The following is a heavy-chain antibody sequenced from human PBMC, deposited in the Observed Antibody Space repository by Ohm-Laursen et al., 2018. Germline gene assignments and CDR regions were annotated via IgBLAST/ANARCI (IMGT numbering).Heavy chain of an antibody. V-gene: IGHV1-18*01. CDR3: ARRRDTYYYDSSGGYYYYGMDV. J-gene: IGHJ6*02. D-gene: IGHD3-22*01. CDR1: GYTFTSYG. CDR2: ISAYNGNT. Sequence: ASVKVSCKASGYTFTSYGISWVRQAPGQGLEWMGWISAYNGNTNYAQKLQGRVTMTTDTSTSTAYMELRSLRSDDTAVYYCARRRDTYYYDSSGGYYYYGMDVWGQGTTVTVSS.